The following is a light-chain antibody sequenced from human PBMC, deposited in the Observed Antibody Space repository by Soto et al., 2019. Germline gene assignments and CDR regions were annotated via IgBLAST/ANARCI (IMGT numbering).Light chain of an antibody. Sequence: EIVLTQSPATLSLSPGERATLSCRASQSVSSYLAWYQQKPGQAPRLLIYDASNRATGIPARFSGSGSGTDFTLTISSLQPDDFATYYCQQLNNFPRTFGQGTKVDIK. CDR3: QQLNNFPRT. V-gene: IGKV3-11*01. CDR1: QSVSSY. CDR2: DAS. J-gene: IGKJ1*01.